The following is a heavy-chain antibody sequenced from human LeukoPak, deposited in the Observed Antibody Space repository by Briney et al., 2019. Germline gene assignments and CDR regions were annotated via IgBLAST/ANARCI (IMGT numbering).Heavy chain of an antibody. J-gene: IGHJ3*02. D-gene: IGHD1-26*01. Sequence: ASVKVSCKASGYTFTSYDINWVRQATGQGLEWMGGIIPIFGTANYAQKFQGRVTITADKSTSTAYMELSSLRSEDTAVYYCARDRIVGTRRGTFDIWGQGTMVTVSS. CDR2: IIPIFGTA. V-gene: IGHV1-69*06. CDR3: ARDRIVGTRRGTFDI. CDR1: GYTFTSYD.